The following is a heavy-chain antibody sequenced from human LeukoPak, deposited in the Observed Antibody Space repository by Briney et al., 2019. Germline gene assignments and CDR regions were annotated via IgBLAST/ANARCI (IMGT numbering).Heavy chain of an antibody. Sequence: GGSLRLSCAASGFTFSSYAMSWVRQAPGRGLEWVSAISGSGGSTYYADSVKGRFTISRDNSKNTLYLQMNSLRAEDTAVYYCAKDQVVPAATYYYYYYGMDVWGQGTTVTVSS. CDR3: AKDQVVPAATYYYYYYGMDV. CDR1: GFTFSSYA. V-gene: IGHV3-23*01. J-gene: IGHJ6*02. D-gene: IGHD2-2*01. CDR2: ISGSGGST.